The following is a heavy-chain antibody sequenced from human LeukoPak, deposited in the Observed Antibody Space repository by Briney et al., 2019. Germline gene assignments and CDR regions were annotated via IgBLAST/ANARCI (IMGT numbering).Heavy chain of an antibody. D-gene: IGHD6-13*01. CDR2: ISAYNGNT. V-gene: IGHV1-18*01. J-gene: IGHJ4*02. Sequence: ASVKVSCKASGYTFTSYGISWVRQAPGQGLECMGWISAYNGNTSYAQKLQGRVTMTTDTSTSTAYMELRSLRSDDTAVYYCARLGIAAWIPHYFDYWGQGTLVTVSS. CDR3: ARLGIAAWIPHYFDY. CDR1: GYTFTSYG.